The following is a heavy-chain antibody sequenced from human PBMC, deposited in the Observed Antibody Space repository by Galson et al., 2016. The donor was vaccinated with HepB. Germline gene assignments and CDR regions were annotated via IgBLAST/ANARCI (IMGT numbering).Heavy chain of an antibody. J-gene: IGHJ4*02. CDR3: ARVRLVSAGLNDY. D-gene: IGHD5/OR15-5a*01. Sequence: SVKVSCKASGYIFTSFGISWVRQAPGQGLEWMGWISGYSGKTEYAQNLQGRVTVTTDTSATTAYLELRSLRSDDTAVYCCARVRLVSAGLNDYWGQGTLVTISS. CDR2: ISGYSGKT. V-gene: IGHV1-18*01. CDR1: GYIFTSFG.